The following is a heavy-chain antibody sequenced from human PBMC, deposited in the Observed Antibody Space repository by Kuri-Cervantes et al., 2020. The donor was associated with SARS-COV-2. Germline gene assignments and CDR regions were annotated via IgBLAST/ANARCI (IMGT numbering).Heavy chain of an antibody. V-gene: IGHV4-38-2*01. CDR2: IYHSGST. J-gene: IGHJ4*02. Sequence: SETLSLTCAVSGYSISSGYYWGWIRQPPGKGLEWIGSIYHSGSTYYNPSLKSRVTISVDTSKNQFSLKLSSVTAADTAVYYCARFGIAVARSVDYWGQGILVTVSP. CDR1: GYSISSGYY. D-gene: IGHD6-19*01. CDR3: ARFGIAVARSVDY.